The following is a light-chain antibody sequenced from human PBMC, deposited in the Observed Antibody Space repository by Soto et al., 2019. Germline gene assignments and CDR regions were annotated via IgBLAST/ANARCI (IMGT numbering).Light chain of an antibody. CDR3: MQALQTPRT. CDR1: QSLLHSNGYNY. CDR2: LVS. Sequence: DIVMTQSPLSLPVTPGEPASISCRASQSLLHSNGYNYLDWYLQKPGQSPQLLIYLVSNRASGVSERFSGSGSGTDFTLKISRVEAEDVGVYYCMQALQTPRTFGQGTKVEIK. V-gene: IGKV2-28*01. J-gene: IGKJ1*01.